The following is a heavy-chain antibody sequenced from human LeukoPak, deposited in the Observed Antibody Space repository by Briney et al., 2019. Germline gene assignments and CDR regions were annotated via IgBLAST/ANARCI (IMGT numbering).Heavy chain of an antibody. CDR2: ISYDGSNK. CDR3: AKDQRGWPFDY. CDR1: GFTFSSYG. D-gene: IGHD6-19*01. Sequence: GRSLRLSCAASGFTFSSYGMHWVRQAPGKGLEWVAVISYDGSNKYYADSVKGRFTISRDNSKNTLYLQMNSLRAEDTAVYYCAKDQRGWPFDYWGQGTLVTVS. J-gene: IGHJ4*02. V-gene: IGHV3-30*18.